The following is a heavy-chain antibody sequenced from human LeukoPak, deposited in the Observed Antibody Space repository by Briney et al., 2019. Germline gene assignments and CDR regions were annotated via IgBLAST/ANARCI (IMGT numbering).Heavy chain of an antibody. D-gene: IGHD2-2*01. Sequence: GGSLRLSCAASGFIFSSDPMHWVRQAPGKGQEWVAIIWCDGSNKYYADSVKGRFTISRDNSKNTLYLQLDSLRVEDTAVYYCAHRRGYYFDFWGQGTLVTVSS. CDR2: IWCDGSNK. J-gene: IGHJ4*02. V-gene: IGHV3-33*01. CDR1: GFIFSSDP. CDR3: AHRRGYYFDF.